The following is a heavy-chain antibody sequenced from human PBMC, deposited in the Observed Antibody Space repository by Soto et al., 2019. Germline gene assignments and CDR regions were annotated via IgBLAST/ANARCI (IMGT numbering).Heavy chain of an antibody. V-gene: IGHV1-45*02. Sequence: QMQLVQSGAEVKKTGSSVTVSCKALGNTFTYRYLHWVRQAPGQALEWMGWITPFNGDVHYARKFQERVTITRDRSINTAYMQMSSLRPEDTAMYFCASGGAGSGPFTWELPDHWGQGTLVTVSS. D-gene: IGHD1-26*01. CDR2: ITPFNGDV. CDR3: ASGGAGSGPFTWELPDH. CDR1: GNTFTYRY. J-gene: IGHJ4*02.